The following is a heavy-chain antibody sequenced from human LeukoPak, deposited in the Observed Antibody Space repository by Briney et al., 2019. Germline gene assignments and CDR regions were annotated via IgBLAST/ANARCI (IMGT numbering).Heavy chain of an antibody. V-gene: IGHV1-2*02. CDR1: GYTFTGYY. J-gene: IGHJ4*02. D-gene: IGHD6-19*01. CDR3: AKCMSASGWYRGSDY. Sequence: ASVKVSCKASGYTFTGYYMHWVRQAPGQGLEWMGWINPNSGGTNYAQKFQGRVTMTRDTSISTAYMELSRLRSDDTAVYYCAKCMSASGWYRGSDYWGQGTLVTVSS. CDR2: INPNSGGT.